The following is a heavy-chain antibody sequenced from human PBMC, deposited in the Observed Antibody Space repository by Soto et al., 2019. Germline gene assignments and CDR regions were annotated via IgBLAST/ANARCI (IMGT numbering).Heavy chain of an antibody. Sequence: SLTCAVSGYSISSGYYWGWLRQPPGKGLEWIGSIYHGGTTVYSPSLKSRVTMSIDTSENQFTLNLTSVTAADTAVYYCARDTGSYYLDSWGQGSLVTVSS. CDR1: GYSISSGYY. D-gene: IGHD1-26*01. V-gene: IGHV4-38-2*02. J-gene: IGHJ4*02. CDR2: IYHGGTT. CDR3: ARDTGSYYLDS.